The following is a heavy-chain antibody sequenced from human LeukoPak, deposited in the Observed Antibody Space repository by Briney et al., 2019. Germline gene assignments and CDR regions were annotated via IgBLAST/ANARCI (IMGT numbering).Heavy chain of an antibody. CDR1: GFTVSSNY. V-gene: IGHV3-66*01. CDR2: IYSGGST. CDR3: AGVDPGDYYYGMDV. Sequence: GGSLRLSCAASGFTVSSNYMSWVRQAPGKGLEWVSVIYSGGSTYYADSVKGRFTISRDNSKNTLYLQMNSLRAEDTAVYYCAGVDPGDYYYGMDVWGQGTTVTVSS. D-gene: IGHD3-10*01. J-gene: IGHJ6*02.